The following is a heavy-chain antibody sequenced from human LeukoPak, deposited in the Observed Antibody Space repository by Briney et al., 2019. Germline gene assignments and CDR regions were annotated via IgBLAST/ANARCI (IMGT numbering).Heavy chain of an antibody. CDR2: INPNSGGT. V-gene: IGHV1-2*02. Sequence: ASVKVSCKASGYTFTGYYMHWVRQAPGQGLEWMGWINPNSGGTNYAQKFQGRVTMTRDTSISTAYMELSRLRSDDTAVYYCARREGSSSALYYFDYWGQGTLVTVSS. D-gene: IGHD6-6*01. J-gene: IGHJ4*02. CDR3: ARREGSSSALYYFDY. CDR1: GYTFTGYY.